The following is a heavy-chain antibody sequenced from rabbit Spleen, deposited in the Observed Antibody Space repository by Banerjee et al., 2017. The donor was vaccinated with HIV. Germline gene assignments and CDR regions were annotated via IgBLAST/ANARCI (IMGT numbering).Heavy chain of an antibody. D-gene: IGHD1-1*01. Sequence: QSLEESGGDLVKPGASLTLTCKASGFDFSSSDYMCWVRQAPGKGLEWIACIYTGSSSSTYYASWAKGRFTITKTSSTTVTLQMTSLTAADTATYFCASSSDANDRFNLWGPGTLVTVS. CDR3: ASSSDANDRFNL. CDR1: GFDFSSSDY. V-gene: IGHV1S40*01. J-gene: IGHJ4*01. CDR2: IYTGSSSST.